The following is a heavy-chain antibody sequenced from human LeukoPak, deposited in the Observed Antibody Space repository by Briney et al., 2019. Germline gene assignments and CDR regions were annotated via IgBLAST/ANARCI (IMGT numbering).Heavy chain of an antibody. CDR3: ARDSWAYCGGDCYNYYGLDV. CDR2: ISAYNGNT. J-gene: IGHJ6*02. V-gene: IGHV1-18*01. D-gene: IGHD2-21*02. Sequence: ASVKVSCKASGYTFTRYAISWVRQAPGQGLEWMGWISAYNGNTNYVQKLQGRVTMTTDTSTSTAYMEPRSLRSDDTAVYYCARDSWAYCGGDCYNYYGLDVWGQGTTVTVSS. CDR1: GYTFTRYA.